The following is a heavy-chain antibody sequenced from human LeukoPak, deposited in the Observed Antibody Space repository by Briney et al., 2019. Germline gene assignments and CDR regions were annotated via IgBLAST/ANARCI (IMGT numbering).Heavy chain of an antibody. CDR3: ARDFSYYYDSSGYYPAIDY. D-gene: IGHD3-22*01. V-gene: IGHV4-38-2*02. J-gene: IGHJ4*02. CDR1: GYSISSGYY. Sequence: PSETLSLTCTVSGYSISSGYYWGWIRQPPGKGLEWIGSIYHSGSTYYNPSLKSRVTISVDTSKNQFSLKLSSVTAADTAVYYCARDFSYYYDSSGYYPAIDYWGQGTLVTVSS. CDR2: IYHSGST.